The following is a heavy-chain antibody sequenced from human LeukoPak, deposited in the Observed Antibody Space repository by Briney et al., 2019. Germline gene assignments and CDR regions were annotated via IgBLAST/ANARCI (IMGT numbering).Heavy chain of an antibody. J-gene: IGHJ5*02. CDR2: IYHSGST. V-gene: IGHV4-4*02. Sequence: SGTLSLTCAVSGGSISSSNWWSWVRQPPGKGLEWIGEIYHSGSTNYNPSLKSRVTISVDKSKNQFSLKLSSVTAADTAVYYSARRYYYGSGSYYNVGWFDPWGQGTLVTVSS. D-gene: IGHD3-10*01. CDR3: ARRYYYGSGSYYNVGWFDP. CDR1: GGSISSSNW.